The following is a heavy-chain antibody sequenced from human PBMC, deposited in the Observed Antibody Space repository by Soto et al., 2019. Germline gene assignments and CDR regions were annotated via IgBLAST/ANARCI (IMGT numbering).Heavy chain of an antibody. V-gene: IGHV3-30-3*01. Sequence: QVQLVESGGGVVQPGRSLRLSCAASGFTFSSYAMHWVRQAPGKGLEWVAVISYDGSNKYYADSVKGRFTISRDNSKNTLYLQMNSLRAEDTAVYYCASDGVWGSYHYDYVDYWGQGTLVTVSS. CDR2: ISYDGSNK. CDR1: GFTFSSYA. J-gene: IGHJ4*02. D-gene: IGHD3-16*02. CDR3: ASDGVWGSYHYDYVDY.